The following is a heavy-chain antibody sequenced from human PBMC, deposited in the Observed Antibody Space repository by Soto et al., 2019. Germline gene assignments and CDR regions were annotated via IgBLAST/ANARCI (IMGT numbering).Heavy chain of an antibody. CDR3: ARPSSGAWYVFDY. Sequence: GESLKISCKASGYSFTSYWIGWVRQMPGKGLEWMGIVYPGDSETRYGPSFQGQVTISADKSITTAFLQWSSLKASDTAMYYCARPSSGAWYVFDYWGRGTMVTVSS. J-gene: IGHJ4*01. D-gene: IGHD6-19*01. V-gene: IGHV5-51*01. CDR1: GYSFTSYW. CDR2: VYPGDSET.